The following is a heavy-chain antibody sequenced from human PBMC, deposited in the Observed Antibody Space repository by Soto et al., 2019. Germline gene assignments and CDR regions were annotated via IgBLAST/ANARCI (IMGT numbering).Heavy chain of an antibody. CDR2: INPNSGGT. CDR3: ARADIVVVPAAKEYYYYGMDV. V-gene: IGHV1-2*04. CDR1: GYTFTGYY. D-gene: IGHD2-2*01. Sequence: GASVKVSCKASGYTFTGYYMHWVRQAPGQGLEWMGWINPNSGGTNYAQKFQGWVTMTRVTSISTAYMELSRLRSDDTAVYYCARADIVVVPAAKEYYYYGMDVWGQGTTVTVSS. J-gene: IGHJ6*02.